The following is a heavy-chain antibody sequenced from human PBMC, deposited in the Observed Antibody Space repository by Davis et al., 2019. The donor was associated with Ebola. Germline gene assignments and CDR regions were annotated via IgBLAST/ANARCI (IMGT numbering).Heavy chain of an antibody. CDR3: ARGSTVTGYWYFDR. V-gene: IGHV3-74*01. CDR2: INRDGSST. J-gene: IGHJ2*01. CDR1: GFAFSSYW. Sequence: HTGGSLRLSCAASGFAFSSYWMHWVRQAPGKGLVWVSPINRDGSSTTYADSVKGRFTISRDNAKNTLYLQMNNLKVEDTAVYYCARGSTVTGYWYFDRWGRGTLVTVS. D-gene: IGHD4-17*01.